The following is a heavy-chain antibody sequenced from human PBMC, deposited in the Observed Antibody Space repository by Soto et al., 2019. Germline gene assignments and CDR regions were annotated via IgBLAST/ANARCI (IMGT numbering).Heavy chain of an antibody. CDR2: IYWDDDK. D-gene: IGHD3-9*01. V-gene: IGHV2-5*02. J-gene: IGHJ5*02. Sequence: QITLKESGPTLVKPTQTLTLTCTFSGFSLSTSGVGVGWIRQSPGKALESLALIYWDDDKRYRPSLKSRLTINKDTSKNQVVLTMDNMDPVDTGTYYCAHRREHNTDWSAGWFDPWGQGILVTVSS. CDR3: AHRREHNTDWSAGWFDP. CDR1: GFSLSTSGVG.